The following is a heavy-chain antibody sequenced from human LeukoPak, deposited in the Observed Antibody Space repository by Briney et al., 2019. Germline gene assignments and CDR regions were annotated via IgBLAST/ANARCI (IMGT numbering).Heavy chain of an antibody. CDR3: ARDEPDSSSWYGDAFDI. Sequence: PSGTLSLTCAVSGGSISSSNWWSWVRQPPGKGLEWIGEIYHSGSTYYNPSLKSRVTMSVDTSKNQFSLKLSSVTAADTAIYYCARDEPDSSSWYGDAFDIWGQGTMVTVSS. J-gene: IGHJ3*02. V-gene: IGHV4-4*02. CDR1: GGSISSSNW. D-gene: IGHD6-13*01. CDR2: IYHSGST.